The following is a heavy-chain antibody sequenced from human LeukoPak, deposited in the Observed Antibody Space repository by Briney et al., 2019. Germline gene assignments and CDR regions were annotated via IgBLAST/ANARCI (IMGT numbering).Heavy chain of an antibody. CDR1: GGSFSGYY. CDR2: INHSGST. CDR3: ARVRVSGYCSSTSCYVNYYYGMDV. Sequence: SETLSLTCAVYGGSFSGYYWSWIRQPPGKGLEWIGEINHSGSTNYNPSLKSRVTISVDTSKNQFSLKLGSATAADTAVYYCARVRVSGYCSSTSCYVNYYYGMDVWGKGTTVTVSS. V-gene: IGHV4-34*01. D-gene: IGHD2-2*01. J-gene: IGHJ6*04.